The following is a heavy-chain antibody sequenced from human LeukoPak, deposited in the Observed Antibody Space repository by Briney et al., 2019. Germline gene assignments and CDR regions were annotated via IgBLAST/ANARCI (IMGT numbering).Heavy chain of an antibody. CDR3: ARVISSSPFPAAEGPIDY. CDR2: IYHSGST. V-gene: IGHV4-30-2*01. Sequence: PSQTLSLTCTVSGGSISSGSYYWSWIRQPPGKGLEWIGYIYHSGSTYYNPSLKSRVTISVDRSKNQFSLKLSSVTAADTAVYYCARVISSSPFPAAEGPIDYWGQGTLVTVSS. CDR1: GGSISSGSYY. D-gene: IGHD6-6*01. J-gene: IGHJ4*02.